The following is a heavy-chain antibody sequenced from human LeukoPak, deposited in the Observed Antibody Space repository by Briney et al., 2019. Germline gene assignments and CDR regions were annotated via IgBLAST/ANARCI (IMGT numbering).Heavy chain of an antibody. Sequence: SETLSLNCAVSGYSISSGYYWGWIRQSPGKGLEWIATIFHSGSIFYNPSLKSRVTLSVDTPKNHFSLKLNSVNAADTALYYCARMGVSYYYDSSTYYPVAFDVWGQGTMVTVSS. J-gene: IGHJ3*01. CDR1: GYSISSGYY. CDR2: IFHSGSI. CDR3: ARMGVSYYYDSSTYYPVAFDV. D-gene: IGHD3-22*01. V-gene: IGHV4-38-2*01.